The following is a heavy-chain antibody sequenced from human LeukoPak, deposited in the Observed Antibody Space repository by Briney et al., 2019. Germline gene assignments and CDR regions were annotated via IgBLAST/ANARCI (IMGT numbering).Heavy chain of an antibody. CDR2: IKEDGSEQ. J-gene: IGHJ4*02. V-gene: IGHV3-7*01. CDR3: ARTFDFDY. CDR1: GFTFSYYW. Sequence: PGGSLRLSCAVSGFTFSYYWMSWVRQAPGKGLEWVAKIKEDGSEQYYVDSVKGRFTISRDNAKNSLYLQMNSLRAEDTAVYYCARTFDFDYWGQGTLVTVSS.